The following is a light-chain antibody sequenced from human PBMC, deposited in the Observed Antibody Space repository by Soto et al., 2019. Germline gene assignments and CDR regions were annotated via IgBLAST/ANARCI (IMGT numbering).Light chain of an antibody. J-gene: IGKJ5*01. Sequence: EIVLTQSPGTLSLSPGERATLSCRACQSVTSTYLAWYQQKPGQAPRLLIYGASSRAIGIPDRFSGSVSGSDFILTINRLEPEDFAVYYCQQYGSSHTFGQGTRLEI. CDR2: GAS. CDR3: QQYGSSHT. V-gene: IGKV3-20*01. CDR1: QSVTSTY.